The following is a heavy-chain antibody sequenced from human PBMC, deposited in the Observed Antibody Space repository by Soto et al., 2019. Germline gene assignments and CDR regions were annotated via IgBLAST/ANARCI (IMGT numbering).Heavy chain of an antibody. V-gene: IGHV4-39*02. CDR1: GGSITSSSYY. CDR2: IYYSGST. Sequence: SETLSLTCTVSGGSITSSSYYWGWIRQPPGKGLEWIGSIYYSGSTYYNPSLKSRVTISVDTSKNQFSLKLSSVTAADTALYYCVRDPDTSGPTLYWGQGALVTVSS. CDR3: VRDPDTSGPTLY. J-gene: IGHJ4*02. D-gene: IGHD3-22*01.